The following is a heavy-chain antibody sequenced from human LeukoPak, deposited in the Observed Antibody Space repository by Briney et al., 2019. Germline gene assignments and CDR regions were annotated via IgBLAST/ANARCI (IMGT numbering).Heavy chain of an antibody. CDR3: ARDRPTGASRVFVVE. D-gene: IGHD2-15*01. V-gene: IGHV3-21*01. CDR1: GFTFRTYA. CDR2: MSSGSSYI. Sequence: GYSLRLSCTASGFTFRTYAMTWVRQAPGKGLEWISSMSSGSSYIYYADSVRGRFTISRDNAKHSLSLEMNNLRAEGTAMYYCARDRPTGASRVFVVEWGQGTLVTVAS. J-gene: IGHJ4*02.